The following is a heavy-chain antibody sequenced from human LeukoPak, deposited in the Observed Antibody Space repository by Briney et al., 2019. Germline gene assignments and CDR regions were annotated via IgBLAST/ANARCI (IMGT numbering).Heavy chain of an antibody. CDR2: INHSGST. V-gene: IGHV4-34*01. Sequence: SETLSLTCAVYGGSFSGYYWSWIRQPPGKGLEWIGEINHSGSTNYNPSLKRRVTISVDTSKNQFSLKLSSVTAADTAVYYCARRTGPYYDYVWGSFGFDPWGQGTLVTVSS. CDR1: GGSFSGYY. J-gene: IGHJ5*02. CDR3: ARRTGPYYDYVWGSFGFDP. D-gene: IGHD3-16*01.